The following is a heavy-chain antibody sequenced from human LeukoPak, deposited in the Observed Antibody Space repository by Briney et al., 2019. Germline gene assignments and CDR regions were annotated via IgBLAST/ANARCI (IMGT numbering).Heavy chain of an antibody. J-gene: IGHJ4*02. V-gene: IGHV1-69*05. CDR2: IIPIFGTA. CDR1: GGTFSSYA. CDR3: ARFSEGQLGTDY. Sequence: SVKVSCKASGGTFSSYAISWVRQAPGQRLEWMGRIIPIFGTANYAQKFQGRVTITTDESTSTAYMELSSLRSEDTAVYYCARFSEGQLGTDYWGQGTLVTVSS. D-gene: IGHD6-6*01.